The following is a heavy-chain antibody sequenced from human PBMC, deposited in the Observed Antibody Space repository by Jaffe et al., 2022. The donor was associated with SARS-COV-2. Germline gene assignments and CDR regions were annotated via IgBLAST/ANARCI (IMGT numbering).Heavy chain of an antibody. CDR2: IKSKTDGGTT. CDR3: TTEGSITMVRGVILGAEGFDY. Sequence: EVQLVESGGGLVKPGGSLRLSCAASGFTFSNAWMSWVRQAPGKGLEWVGRIKSKTDGGTTDYAAPVKGRFTISRDDSKNTLYLQMNSLKTEDTAVYYCTTEGSITMVRGVILGAEGFDYWGQGTLVTVSS. J-gene: IGHJ4*02. V-gene: IGHV3-15*01. CDR1: GFTFSNAW. D-gene: IGHD3-10*01.